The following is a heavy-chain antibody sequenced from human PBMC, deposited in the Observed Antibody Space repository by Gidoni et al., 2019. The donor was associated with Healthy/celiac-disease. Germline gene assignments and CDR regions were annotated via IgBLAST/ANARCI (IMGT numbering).Heavy chain of an antibody. CDR1: GSTSSSYA. CDR3: ANTERGSSWFFDY. CDR2: ISGSGGST. V-gene: IGHV3-23*01. D-gene: IGHD6-13*01. J-gene: IGHJ4*02. Sequence: EVQLLESAGGLVQPGGSLRLSCAASGSTSSSYAMSWVRQAPGKGLEWVSAISGSGGSTYYADSVKGRFTISRDNSKNTLYLQMNSLRAEETAVYYCANTERGSSWFFDYWGQGTLVTVSS.